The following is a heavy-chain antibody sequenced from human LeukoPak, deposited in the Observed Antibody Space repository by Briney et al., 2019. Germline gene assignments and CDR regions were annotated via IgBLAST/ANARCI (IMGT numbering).Heavy chain of an antibody. CDR1: GGSLSGYY. V-gene: IGHV4-34*01. CDR3: ARGFYDFWSGLGEDGMDV. Sequence: SETLSLTCAVYGGSLSGYYWSWIRQPPGKGLEWIGEINHSGSTNYNPSLKSRVTISVDTSKNQFSLKLSSVTAADTAVYYCARGFYDFWSGLGEDGMDVWGQGTTVTVSS. J-gene: IGHJ6*02. D-gene: IGHD3-3*01. CDR2: INHSGST.